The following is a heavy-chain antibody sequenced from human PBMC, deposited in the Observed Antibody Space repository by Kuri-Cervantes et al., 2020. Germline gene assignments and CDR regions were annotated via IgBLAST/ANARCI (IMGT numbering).Heavy chain of an antibody. CDR1: GYSFSTYW. D-gene: IGHD3-9*01. CDR2: IYPGDSDT. J-gene: IGHJ2*01. CDR3: ARLDILTMGYFDL. Sequence: GGSLRLSCKGSGYSFSTYWIAWVRQMPGKGLELIGIIYPGDSDTRYSPSFQGQVTISADKSISTAYLQWSSLKASDTAIYYCARLDILTMGYFDLWGRGTLVTVSS. V-gene: IGHV5-51*01.